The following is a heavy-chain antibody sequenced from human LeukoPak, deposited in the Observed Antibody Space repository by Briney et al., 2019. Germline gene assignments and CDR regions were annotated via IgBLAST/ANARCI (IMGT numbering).Heavy chain of an antibody. CDR1: GGSISSYY. CDR3: AREMTPSLTMHTGFDY. D-gene: IGHD4/OR15-4a*01. J-gene: IGHJ4*02. CDR2: IYYSGST. V-gene: IGHV4-59*08. Sequence: SETLSLTCTVSGGSISSYYWSWIRQPPGKGLEWIGYIYYSGSTNYNPSLKSRVTMSVDTSKNQFSLKLNSVTAADTAVYYCAREMTPSLTMHTGFDYWGQGTLVTVSS.